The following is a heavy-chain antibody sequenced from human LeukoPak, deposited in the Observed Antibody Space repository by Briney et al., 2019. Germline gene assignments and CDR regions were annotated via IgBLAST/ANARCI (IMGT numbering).Heavy chain of an antibody. CDR2: ISSSTTYI. Sequence: GGSLRLSCAASGFTFSSYSMNWVRQAPGKGLEWVASISSSTTYIYYADSVKGRFTISRDNAKNSLYLQMNSLRAEDTAVYYCARARYCSSTNCYEHDYWGQGTQVTVSS. CDR3: ARARYCSSTNCYEHDY. CDR1: GFTFSSYS. D-gene: IGHD2-2*01. J-gene: IGHJ4*02. V-gene: IGHV3-21*01.